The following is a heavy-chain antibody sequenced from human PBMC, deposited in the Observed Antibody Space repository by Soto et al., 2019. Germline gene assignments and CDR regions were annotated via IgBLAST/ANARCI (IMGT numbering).Heavy chain of an antibody. J-gene: IGHJ6*02. V-gene: IGHV3-33*01. CDR3: ARGTTDYYGMDV. D-gene: IGHD4-4*01. Sequence: GGSLRLSCAASGFTFSSYGMHWVRQAPGKGLEWVAVIWYDGSNKYYADSVKGRFTISRDNSKNTLYLQMNSLRAEDTAVYYCARGTTDYYGMDVWGQGTTVTVSS. CDR1: GFTFSSYG. CDR2: IWYDGSNK.